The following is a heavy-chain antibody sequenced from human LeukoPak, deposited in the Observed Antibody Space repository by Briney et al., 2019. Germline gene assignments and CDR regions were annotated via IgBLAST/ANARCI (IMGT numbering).Heavy chain of an antibody. D-gene: IGHD3-22*01. Sequence: SETLSLTCTVSGDSISSGDYYWSWIRQPAGKGLEWIGRISSSGSTNYNPSLKSRVTISVDTSKNQFSLKLSSVTAADTAVYYCARGPYSYDSSGAFDIWGQGTMVTVSS. J-gene: IGHJ3*02. CDR2: ISSSGST. CDR1: GDSISSGDYY. V-gene: IGHV4-61*02. CDR3: ARGPYSYDSSGAFDI.